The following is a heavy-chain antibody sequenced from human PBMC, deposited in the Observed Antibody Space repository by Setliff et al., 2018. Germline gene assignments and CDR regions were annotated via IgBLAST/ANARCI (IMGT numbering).Heavy chain of an antibody. CDR3: ARDLAGSFDY. CDR1: GGSISSGSYY. J-gene: IGHJ4*02. V-gene: IGHV4-61*09. CDR2: IYTSGST. Sequence: PSETLSLTCTVSGGSISSGSYYWSWIRQPAGKGLEWIGHIYTSGSTNYNPALKSRVTISVDKSKNQFSLKLSSVTAADTAVYYCARDLAGSFDYWGQGTLVTVSS. D-gene: IGHD3-10*01.